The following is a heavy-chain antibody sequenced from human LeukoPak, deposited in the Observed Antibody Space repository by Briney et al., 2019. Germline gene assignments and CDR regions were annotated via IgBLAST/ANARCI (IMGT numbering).Heavy chain of an antibody. D-gene: IGHD6-19*01. Sequence: SETLSLTFTVSGGSISSYYWSWIRQPPGKGLEWIGYIYYSGSTNYNPSLKSRVTISVDTSKNQFSLKLSSVTAADTAVYYCAIVAGDPPEAFDIWGQGTMVTVSS. CDR1: GGSISSYY. CDR3: AIVAGDPPEAFDI. V-gene: IGHV4-59*08. J-gene: IGHJ3*02. CDR2: IYYSGST.